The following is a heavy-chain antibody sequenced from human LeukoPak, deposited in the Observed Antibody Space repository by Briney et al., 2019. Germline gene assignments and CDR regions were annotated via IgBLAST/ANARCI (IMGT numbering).Heavy chain of an antibody. CDR1: GFTFSSYG. CDR3: VRSRVRGDPFDP. Sequence: PGGSLRLSCAASGFTFSSYGMHWVRHAPGKGLEWVSGISSDSNYIHYADSVKGRFTISRDNAKNFLYLQMNSLRPEDTGLYYCVRSRVRGDPFDPWGQGILVTVSS. J-gene: IGHJ5*02. CDR2: ISSDSNYI. V-gene: IGHV3-9*01. D-gene: IGHD3-10*01.